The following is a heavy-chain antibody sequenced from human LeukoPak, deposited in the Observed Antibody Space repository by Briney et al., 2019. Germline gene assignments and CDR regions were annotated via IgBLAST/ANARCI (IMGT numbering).Heavy chain of an antibody. V-gene: IGHV3-23*01. CDR1: GFTVSSNY. CDR2: ISGSGGST. J-gene: IGHJ4*02. CDR3: AKPYYDFWSGFKSQYYFDY. Sequence: GGSLRLSCAASGFTVSSNYMSWVRQAPGKGLEWVSAISGSGGSTYYADSMKGRFTISRDNSKNTLYLQMNSLRAEDTAVYYCAKPYYDFWSGFKSQYYFDYWGQGTLVTVSS. D-gene: IGHD3-3*01.